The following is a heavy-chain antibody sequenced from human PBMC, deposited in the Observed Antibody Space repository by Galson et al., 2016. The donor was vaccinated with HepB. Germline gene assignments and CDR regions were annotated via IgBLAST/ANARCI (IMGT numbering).Heavy chain of an antibody. CDR1: GVNVGNNF. Sequence: SLRLSCAASGVNVGNNFMSWVRQAPGKGLEWVSLIYSGGSTHYGDSAKGRFTISRDSSKNTLYLQMNSLRADDTAVYYCARDPGGGPTHGYWGQGTLVTVSS. CDR2: IYSGGST. D-gene: IGHD3-16*01. V-gene: IGHV3-66*01. CDR3: ARDPGGGPTHGY. J-gene: IGHJ4*02.